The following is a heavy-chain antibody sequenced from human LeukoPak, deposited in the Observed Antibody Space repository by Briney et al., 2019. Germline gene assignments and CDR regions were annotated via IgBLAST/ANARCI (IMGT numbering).Heavy chain of an antibody. D-gene: IGHD1-26*01. CDR1: GGSISSYY. CDR2: IYYSGST. Sequence: PSETLSLTCTVSGGSISSYYWSWIRQPPGKGLEWIGYIYYSGSTNYNPSLKSRVTISVDTSKNQFSLKLSSVTAADTAVYYCARHRASGGATGFDYWGQGTLVTVSS. J-gene: IGHJ4*02. V-gene: IGHV4-59*08. CDR3: ARHRASGGATGFDY.